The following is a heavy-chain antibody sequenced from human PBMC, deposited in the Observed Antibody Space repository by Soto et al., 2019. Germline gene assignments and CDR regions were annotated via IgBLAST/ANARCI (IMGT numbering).Heavy chain of an antibody. Sequence: QVHLVESGGGVVQPGRSLRLSCVVSGLAFSSYGMHWVRQAPGKGLEWVAVIWSDGSNKHYGDSVKGRFSISRDNFKNTVCLQMNSLRAEDTAVYYCVSRSDGFDNWGQGTLVTVSS. CDR2: IWSDGSNK. CDR3: VSRSDGFDN. J-gene: IGHJ4*02. CDR1: GLAFSSYG. V-gene: IGHV3-33*01.